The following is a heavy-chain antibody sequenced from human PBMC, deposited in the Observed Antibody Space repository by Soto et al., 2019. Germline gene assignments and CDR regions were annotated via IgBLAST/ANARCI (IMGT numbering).Heavy chain of an antibody. Sequence: EVQLVESGGGLVKPGGSLRLSCAASGFTFSNAWMSWVRQAPGKGREWVGRIKSKTDGGTTDYAAPVKGRFTISIYDSKSTLYLKMKSLTTEDPDVYYCNTGIFGVGPWGQGTLVTVSS. CDR2: IKSKTDGGTT. J-gene: IGHJ4*02. V-gene: IGHV3-15*01. D-gene: IGHD3-3*02. CDR3: NTGIFGVGP. CDR1: GFTFSNAW.